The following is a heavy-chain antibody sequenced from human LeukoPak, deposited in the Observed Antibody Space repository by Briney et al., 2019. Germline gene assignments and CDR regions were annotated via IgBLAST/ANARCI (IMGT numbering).Heavy chain of an antibody. J-gene: IGHJ4*02. CDR1: GGSFSGYY. D-gene: IGHD1-26*01. CDR3: ARDHSGSSSY. CDR2: INHSGST. Sequence: KPSETLSLTCAVYGGSFSGYYWSWIRQPPGKGLEWIGEINHSGSTNYNPSLKSRVTISVDTSKNQFSLKLSSVTAADTAVYYCARDHSGSSSYWGQGTLVTVSS. V-gene: IGHV4-34*01.